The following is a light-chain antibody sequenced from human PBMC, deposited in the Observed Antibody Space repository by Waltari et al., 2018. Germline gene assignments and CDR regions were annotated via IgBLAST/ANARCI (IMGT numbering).Light chain of an antibody. V-gene: IGKV3-15*01. CDR1: QSVSSN. Sequence: IVMTQSPPTLSVSPGERATLPCRASQSVSSNLAWYQQKPGPAPRLLIYGASTRATGIPARFSGSGSGTEFTLTISSLQSEDLALYYCQQYNNWPPMTFGQGTRLEIK. CDR2: GAS. CDR3: QQYNNWPPMT. J-gene: IGKJ5*01.